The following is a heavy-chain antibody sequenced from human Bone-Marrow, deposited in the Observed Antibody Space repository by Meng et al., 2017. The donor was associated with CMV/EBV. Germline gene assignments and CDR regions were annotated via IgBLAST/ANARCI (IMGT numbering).Heavy chain of an antibody. CDR2: ITYDGSNK. J-gene: IGHJ4*01. V-gene: IGHV3-30*14. Sequence: GESLKISCAASGFTFSSYAMHWVRQAPGKGLEWVAVITYDGSNKYYADSVKGRFTISRDNSKNTLYLQMNSLRAEDTAVYYCARGLFEETWTATYFDDWGQGTLVTVSS. CDR3: ARGLFEETWTATYFDD. D-gene: IGHD3/OR15-3a*01. CDR1: GFTFSSYA.